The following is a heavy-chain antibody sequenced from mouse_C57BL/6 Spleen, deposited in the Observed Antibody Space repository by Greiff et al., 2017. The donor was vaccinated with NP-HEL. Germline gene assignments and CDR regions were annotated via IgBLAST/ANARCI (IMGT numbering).Heavy chain of an antibody. CDR1: GYTFSSYA. V-gene: IGHV5-4*01. Sequence: EVQGVESGGGLVKPGGSLKLSCAASGYTFSSYAMSWVRQTPGKRLEWVATISDGGSYTYYTDNVKGRFTISRDNAKNNRYLQMSHLKSEDTAMYYCAREEVTNYGDVMDYWGQGTSVTVSS. CDR2: ISDGGSYT. J-gene: IGHJ4*01. D-gene: IGHD1-1*01. CDR3: AREEVTNYGDVMDY.